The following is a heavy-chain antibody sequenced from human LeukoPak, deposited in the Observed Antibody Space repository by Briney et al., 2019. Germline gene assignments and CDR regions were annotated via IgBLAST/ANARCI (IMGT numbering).Heavy chain of an antibody. V-gene: IGHV4-39*07. CDR1: GGSISSSSYY. D-gene: IGHD6-19*01. CDR2: IYYSGSN. Sequence: KPSETLSLTCTVSGGSISSSSYYWGWIRQPPGKGLEWIGSIYYSGSNYYNPSLKSRVTISVDTSKNQFSLKLNSVTAADTAVYYCARDRTGIQWLLHYFDYWGQGTLVTVSS. J-gene: IGHJ4*02. CDR3: ARDRTGIQWLLHYFDY.